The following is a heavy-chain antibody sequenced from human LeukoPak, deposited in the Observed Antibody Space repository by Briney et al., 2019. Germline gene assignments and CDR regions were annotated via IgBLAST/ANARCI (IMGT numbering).Heavy chain of an antibody. CDR2: ISNSGSIR. CDR3: ATHCSSISCSLATFDI. V-gene: IGHV3-48*03. CDR1: GFTFSSYE. J-gene: IGHJ3*02. D-gene: IGHD2-2*01. Sequence: GGSLRLSCAASGFTFSSYEMNWVRQAPGKGLEWVSYISNSGSIRKYADSVKGRFTISRDNARTSLSLQMNSLRAEDTAVYYCATHCSSISCSLATFDIWGQGTMVTVSS.